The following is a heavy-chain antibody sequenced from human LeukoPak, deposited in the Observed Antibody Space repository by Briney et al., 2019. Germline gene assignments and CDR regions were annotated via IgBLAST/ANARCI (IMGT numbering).Heavy chain of an antibody. J-gene: IGHJ4*02. Sequence: GGSLRLSCAASGYTFSSYGMSWVRQAPGKGLEWVSSISSSSSYIYYADSVKGRFTISRDNAKNSLYLQMNSLRAEDTAVYYCASLKRGITTTGVDYWGQGTLVTVSS. CDR3: ASLKRGITTTGVDY. V-gene: IGHV3-21*01. D-gene: IGHD3-22*01. CDR1: GYTFSSYG. CDR2: ISSSSSYI.